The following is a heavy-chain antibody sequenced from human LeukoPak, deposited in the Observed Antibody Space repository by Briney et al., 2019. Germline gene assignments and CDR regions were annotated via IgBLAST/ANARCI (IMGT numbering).Heavy chain of an antibody. Sequence: GGSLRLSCAASGFIFSNYAMSWVRQAPGKGLEWVSVIYSGGSTYYADSVKGRFTISRDNSKNTLYLQMNSLRAEDTAVYYCARDLGGSLDYWGQGTLVTVSS. D-gene: IGHD2-15*01. V-gene: IGHV3-53*01. CDR3: ARDLGGSLDY. CDR2: IYSGGST. J-gene: IGHJ4*02. CDR1: GFIFSNYA.